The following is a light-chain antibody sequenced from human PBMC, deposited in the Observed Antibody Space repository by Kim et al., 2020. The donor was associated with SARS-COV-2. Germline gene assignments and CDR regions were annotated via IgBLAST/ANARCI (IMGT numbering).Light chain of an antibody. CDR3: QQANTFPLT. CDR2: AAA. V-gene: IGKV1-12*01. CDR1: QGVYGW. Sequence: ASVGDRVTITCRARQGVYGWFAWYQQTPGKAPNLLIYAAATLQSGVPSRFSGSGSGTDFALTINSLQPEYSATYYCQQANTFPLTFGGGTKVDIK. J-gene: IGKJ4*01.